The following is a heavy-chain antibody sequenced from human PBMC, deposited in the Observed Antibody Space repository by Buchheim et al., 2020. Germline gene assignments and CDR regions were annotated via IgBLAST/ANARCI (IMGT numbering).Heavy chain of an antibody. V-gene: IGHV3-48*03. CDR1: GFTFSSYE. Sequence: EVQLVESGGGLVQPGGSLRLSCAASGFTFSSYEMNWVRQAPGKGLEWVSYISSSGSTIYYADSVKGRFTISSDNAKNSLYLQMNSLRAEDTAVYYCARDGRQWLAVDRPFDYWGQGTL. D-gene: IGHD6-19*01. CDR2: ISSSGSTI. J-gene: IGHJ4*02. CDR3: ARDGRQWLAVDRPFDY.